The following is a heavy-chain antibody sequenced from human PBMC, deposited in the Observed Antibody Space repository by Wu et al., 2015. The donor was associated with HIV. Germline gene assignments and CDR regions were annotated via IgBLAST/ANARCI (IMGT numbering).Heavy chain of an antibody. Sequence: QVQLLQSGGEVKKPGASVKVSCKASGYTFTNYGTSWVRQAPGQRLEWMGWISGKNDDTSYAQKLQARVTMTKDTSTRTAFLEVRSLRSDDTAVYYCARARGATVTYRNDAFDIWGQGAMVTVSS. D-gene: IGHD4-17*01. CDR3: ARARGATVTYRNDAFDI. V-gene: IGHV1-18*01. J-gene: IGHJ3*02. CDR1: GYTFTNYG. CDR2: ISGKNDDT.